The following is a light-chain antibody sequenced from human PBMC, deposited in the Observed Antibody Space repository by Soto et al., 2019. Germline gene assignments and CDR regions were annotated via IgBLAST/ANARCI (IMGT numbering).Light chain of an antibody. CDR2: EGS. V-gene: IGLV2-14*02. CDR3: RAFSSFSYVL. J-gene: IGLJ2*01. CDR1: STDIGSYGL. Sequence: ALTQPASVSGSPGQTITISCTGTSTDIGSYGLVSWYQQHPGKVPTLMIYEGSKRPSGVSYRFSASKSGNTASLTISRLKADDEADYYCRAFSSFSYVLFGGGTQVTVL.